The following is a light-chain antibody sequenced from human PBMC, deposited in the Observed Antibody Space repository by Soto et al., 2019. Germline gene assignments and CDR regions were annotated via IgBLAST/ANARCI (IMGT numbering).Light chain of an antibody. J-gene: IGKJ5*01. CDR2: GSS. CDR1: QLFSSN. Sequence: EIVMTHSPATLSVSPGECVRLXCRASQLFSSNLAWYQRRPGQAPRLLIYGSSTRATGVPPRFSGSASGTEFTLTISSLQSEDFGVYYCQQYNDWPRTFGQGTRLEIK. CDR3: QQYNDWPRT. V-gene: IGKV3-15*01.